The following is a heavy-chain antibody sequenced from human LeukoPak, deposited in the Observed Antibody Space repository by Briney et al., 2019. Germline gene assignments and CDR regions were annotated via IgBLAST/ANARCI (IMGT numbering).Heavy chain of an antibody. CDR1: GFTFSSYA. D-gene: IGHD6-13*01. CDR3: AKGRSSSWYREFDY. CDR2: ISGSGGST. V-gene: IGHV3-23*01. Sequence: GGSLRLSCAASGFTFSSYAMSWVRQAPGKGLEWVSAISGSGGSTYYADSVKGRFTVSRGNSKNTLYLQMNSLRAEDTAVYYCAKGRSSSWYREFDYWGQGTLVTVSS. J-gene: IGHJ4*02.